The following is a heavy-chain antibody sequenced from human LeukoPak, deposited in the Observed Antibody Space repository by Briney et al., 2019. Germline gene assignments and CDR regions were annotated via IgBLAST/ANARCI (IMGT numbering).Heavy chain of an antibody. CDR3: ARGSVFWSGYRRDYDAFDI. V-gene: IGHV1-69*01. D-gene: IGHD3-3*01. Sequence: SVKVSCKASGGTFSSYAISWVRQAPGQGLEWMGGIIPIFGTANYAQKFQGRVTITADESTSTAYMELSSLRSEDTAVYYCARGSVFWSGYRRDYDAFDIWGQGTMVTVSS. CDR1: GGTFSSYA. J-gene: IGHJ3*02. CDR2: IIPIFGTA.